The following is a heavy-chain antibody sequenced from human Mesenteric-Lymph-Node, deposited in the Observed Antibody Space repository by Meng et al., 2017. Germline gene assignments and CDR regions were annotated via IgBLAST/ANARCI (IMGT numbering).Heavy chain of an antibody. CDR2: TYYRSKWYH. Sequence: QGQLQQAGPGLVTPSQTLPLTVAISGDIVSSNRAAWHWIKQSPSRGLEWLGRTYYRSKWYHEYAVSVKSRITISPDTPKNQFSLQLNSMTPEDTAVYYCARGINGGSGDWGQGTLVTVSS. J-gene: IGHJ4*02. V-gene: IGHV6-1*01. D-gene: IGHD4-23*01. CDR1: GDIVSSNRAA. CDR3: ARGINGGSGD.